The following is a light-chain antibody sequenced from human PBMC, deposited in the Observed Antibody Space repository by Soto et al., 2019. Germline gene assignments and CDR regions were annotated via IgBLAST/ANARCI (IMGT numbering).Light chain of an antibody. Sequence: ENVLTQSPGTLSLSPGERAILSCRASQSVISNFLAWYQQKPGQAPRLLIYGASSRATGIPDRFSGSGSGTDFPLTLSRLEPEDFAVYYCLQYGSSPYTFGQGAKLEIK. CDR3: LQYGSSPYT. J-gene: IGKJ2*01. CDR2: GAS. V-gene: IGKV3-20*01. CDR1: QSVISNF.